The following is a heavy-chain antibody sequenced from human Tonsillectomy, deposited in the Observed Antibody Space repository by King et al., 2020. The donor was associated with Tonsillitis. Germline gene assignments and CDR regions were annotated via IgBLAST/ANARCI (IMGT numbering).Heavy chain of an antibody. D-gene: IGHD4-17*01. J-gene: IGHJ5*02. Sequence: VQLVESGGGLVQPGGSLRLSCAASGFTFSSYAMSWVRQAPGKGLEWVSAISHSGGSTYYADSVEGRFTISRDNSRNTLYLQMDSLRAEDTAVYYCAKDGTTVTRGTGWFDPWGQGTLVTVSS. CDR3: AKDGTTVTRGTGWFDP. CDR2: ISHSGGST. V-gene: IGHV3-23*04. CDR1: GFTFSSYA.